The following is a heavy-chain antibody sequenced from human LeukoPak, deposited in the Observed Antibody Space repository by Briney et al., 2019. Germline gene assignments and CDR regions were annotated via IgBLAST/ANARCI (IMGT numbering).Heavy chain of an antibody. CDR3: ARVGVVVAAIAYDAFDI. J-gene: IGHJ3*02. Sequence: ASVKVSCKASGGTFSSYAISWVRQAPGQGLEWMGGIIPIFGTANYAQKFQGRVTMTRDTSISTAYMELSRLRSDDTAVYYCARVGVVVAAIAYDAFDIWGQGTMVTVSS. V-gene: IGHV1-69*05. D-gene: IGHD2-15*01. CDR2: IIPIFGTA. CDR1: GGTFSSYA.